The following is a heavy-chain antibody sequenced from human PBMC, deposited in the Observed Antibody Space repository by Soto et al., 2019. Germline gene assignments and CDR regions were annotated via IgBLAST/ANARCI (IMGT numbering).Heavy chain of an antibody. D-gene: IGHD6-13*01. Sequence: PGGSLRLSCAASGFTFSSYGMHWVRQAPGKGLEWVAVIWYDGSNNYYADSVKGRFTISRDNSKNTLYLQMNSLRAEDTAVYYYARDLVSERLAAAGTYYYYYYGMDVWGQGTTVPV. CDR3: ARDLVSERLAAAGTYYYYYYGMDV. V-gene: IGHV3-33*01. CDR1: GFTFSSYG. CDR2: IWYDGSNN. J-gene: IGHJ6*02.